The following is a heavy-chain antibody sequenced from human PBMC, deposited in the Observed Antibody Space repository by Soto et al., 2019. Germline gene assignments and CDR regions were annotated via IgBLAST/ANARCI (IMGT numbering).Heavy chain of an antibody. D-gene: IGHD6-19*01. Sequence: SVKVSCKASGGTFSSYAISWVRQAPGQGLEWMGGIIPIFGTANYAQKFQGRVTITADESTSTAYMELSSLRSEDTAVYYCAREEYSSGWYHYNYYYYGMDVWGQGTTATVPS. CDR2: IIPIFGTA. V-gene: IGHV1-69*13. CDR1: GGTFSSYA. CDR3: AREEYSSGWYHYNYYYYGMDV. J-gene: IGHJ6*02.